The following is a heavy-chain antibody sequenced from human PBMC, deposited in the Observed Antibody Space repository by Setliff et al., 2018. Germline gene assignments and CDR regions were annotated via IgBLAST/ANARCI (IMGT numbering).Heavy chain of an antibody. CDR2: IWYDGSNK. CDR3: AKVLDTTGYYYFDF. D-gene: IGHD3-22*01. J-gene: IGHJ4*02. CDR1: GFTFSSYG. Sequence: PGGSLRLSCAASGFTFSSYGMHWVRQAPGKGLEWVAVIWYDGSNKYYADSVRGRFTISRDGSKSTLYLDMSSLRSEDTAVYYCAKVLDTTGYYYFDFWGQGTLVTVSS. V-gene: IGHV3-30*02.